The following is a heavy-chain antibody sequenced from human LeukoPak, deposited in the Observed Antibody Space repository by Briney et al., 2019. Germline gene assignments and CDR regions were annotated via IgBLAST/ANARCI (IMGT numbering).Heavy chain of an antibody. CDR1: GGSFSGYY. J-gene: IGHJ4*02. Sequence: PSETLSLTCAVYGGSFSGYYWSWIRQPPGKGLEWIGEINHSGSTNYNPSLKSRVTISVDTSKNQLSLKLSSVTAADTAVYHCATGRGRVRNFDYWGQGTLVTVSS. CDR3: ATGRGRVRNFDY. V-gene: IGHV4-34*01. D-gene: IGHD3-16*01. CDR2: INHSGST.